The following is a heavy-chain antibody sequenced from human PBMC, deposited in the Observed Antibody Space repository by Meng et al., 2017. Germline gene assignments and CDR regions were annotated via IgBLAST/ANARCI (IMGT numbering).Heavy chain of an antibody. J-gene: IGHJ3*02. V-gene: IGHV4-61*01. CDR2: IYYSGST. CDR1: GGSVSSGSYY. Sequence: GSLRLSCTVSGGSVSSGSYYWSWIRQPPGKGLEWIGYIYYSGSTNYNPSLKSRVTISVDTSKNQFSLKLSSVTAADTAVYYCARGLQGNYDSSGYYSDAFDIWGQGKMV. CDR3: ARGLQGNYDSSGYYSDAFDI. D-gene: IGHD3-22*01.